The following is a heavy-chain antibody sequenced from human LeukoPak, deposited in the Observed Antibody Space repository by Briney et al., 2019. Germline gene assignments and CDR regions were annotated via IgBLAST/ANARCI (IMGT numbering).Heavy chain of an antibody. CDR2: ISGSGGST. V-gene: IGHV3-23*01. J-gene: IGHJ5*02. D-gene: IGHD3-10*01. CDR1: GFTFSSYA. Sequence: GGSLGLSCAASGFTFSSYAMSWVRQAPGKGLEWVSAISGSGGSTYYADSVKGRFTISRDNSKNTLYLQMNSLRAEDTAVYYCAKDLRGYYGSGSYYFNWFDPWGQGTLVTVSS. CDR3: AKDLRGYYGSGSYYFNWFDP.